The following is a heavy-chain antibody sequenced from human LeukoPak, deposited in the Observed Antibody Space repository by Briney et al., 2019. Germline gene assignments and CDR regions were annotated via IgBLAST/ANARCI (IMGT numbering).Heavy chain of an antibody. V-gene: IGHV3-11*01. D-gene: IGHD2/OR15-2a*01. CDR2: ISSSGSTI. J-gene: IGHJ3*02. CDR3: ARDLASMIAFDI. Sequence: GWSLRLSCAASGFTFSDYYMSWIRQAPGKGLEWVSYISSSGSTIYYADSVKGRFTISRDNAKNSLYLQMNSLRAEDTAVYYCARDLASMIAFDIWGQGTMVTVSS. CDR1: GFTFSDYY.